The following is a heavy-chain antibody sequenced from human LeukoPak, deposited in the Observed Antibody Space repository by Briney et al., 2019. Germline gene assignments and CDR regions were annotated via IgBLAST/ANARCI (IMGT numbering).Heavy chain of an antibody. V-gene: IGHV1-2*02. Sequence: ASVKVSCKASGYTFTGYYMHWVRQAPGQGLEWMGWITPNSDGTDYAQKFQGRVTMTRDTSITTAYMELSSLRSDDTAVYYCARSPIGLGFFDYWGQGTLVTVSS. D-gene: IGHD7-27*01. J-gene: IGHJ4*02. CDR1: GYTFTGYY. CDR3: ARSPIGLGFFDY. CDR2: ITPNSDGT.